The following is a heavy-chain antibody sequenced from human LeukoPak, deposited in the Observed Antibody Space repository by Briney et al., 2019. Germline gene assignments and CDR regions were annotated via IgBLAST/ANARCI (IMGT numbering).Heavy chain of an antibody. J-gene: IGHJ3*02. Sequence: SETLSLTCAVSGGSISSSNWWSWVRQPPGKGLEWIGEIYHSGSTNYNPFLKSRVTISVDKSKNQFSLKLSSVTAADTAVYYCAISNHKVVTAQIFGNAFDIWGQGTMVTVSS. CDR2: IYHSGST. V-gene: IGHV4-4*02. D-gene: IGHD2-21*02. CDR3: AISNHKVVTAQIFGNAFDI. CDR1: GGSISSSNW.